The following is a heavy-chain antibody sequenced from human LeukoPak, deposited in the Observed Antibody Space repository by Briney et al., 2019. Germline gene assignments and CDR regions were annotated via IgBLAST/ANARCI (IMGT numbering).Heavy chain of an antibody. J-gene: IGHJ4*02. D-gene: IGHD2-21*02. Sequence: PGGSLKLSCAASGFTFSSYSMNWVRQAPGKGLEWVSSISSSSSYIYYADSVKGRFTISRDNAKNSLYLQMNSLRAEDTAVYYCARPRACGGDCHDYWGQGTLVTVSS. V-gene: IGHV3-21*01. CDR2: ISSSSSYI. CDR3: ARPRACGGDCHDY. CDR1: GFTFSSYS.